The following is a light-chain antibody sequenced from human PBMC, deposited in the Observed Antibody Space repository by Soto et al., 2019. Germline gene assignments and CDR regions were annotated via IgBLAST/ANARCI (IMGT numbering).Light chain of an antibody. J-gene: IGLJ2*01. CDR2: DVS. Sequence: QSALSQPASVSGSPGQSITISCTGTSSDVGGYNYVSWYQQHPGKAPKLMIYDVSNRPSGVSNRFSGSKSGNTASLTISGLQAEDEADYYCSSYTSSSTPHVVFGGGTKLTVL. CDR3: SSYTSSSTPHVV. CDR1: SSDVGGYNY. V-gene: IGLV2-14*01.